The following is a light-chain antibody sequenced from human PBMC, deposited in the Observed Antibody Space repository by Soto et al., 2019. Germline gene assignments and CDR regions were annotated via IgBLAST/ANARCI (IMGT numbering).Light chain of an antibody. Sequence: QSVLTQPPSVSAAPGQKVTISCSGTSTNIGNNYIFWYQQLPGTAPKLLIYDNNKRPSGIPDRYSGSKSGTSATLDISGLQTGDEAEYYCGTWDSSLGAGVFGGGTKLTVL. CDR3: GTWDSSLGAGV. CDR2: DNN. CDR1: STNIGNNY. J-gene: IGLJ2*01. V-gene: IGLV1-51*01.